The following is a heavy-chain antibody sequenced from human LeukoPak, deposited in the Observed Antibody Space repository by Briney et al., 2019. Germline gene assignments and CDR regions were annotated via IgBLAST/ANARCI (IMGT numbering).Heavy chain of an antibody. CDR3: ARDRQDWGSPLGRYFDL. Sequence: PSETLSLTCTVSGGSFSSYFWSWIRQPPGKGLEWIGYIYYSGSTNYNPSLKSRVAISVDTSKNQFSLKLSSVTAADTAVYYCARDRQDWGSPLGRYFDLWGRGTLVTVSS. CDR1: GGSFSSYF. D-gene: IGHD7-27*01. CDR2: IYYSGST. V-gene: IGHV4-59*01. J-gene: IGHJ2*01.